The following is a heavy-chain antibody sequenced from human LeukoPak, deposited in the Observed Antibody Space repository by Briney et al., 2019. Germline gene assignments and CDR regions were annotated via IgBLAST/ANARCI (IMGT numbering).Heavy chain of an antibody. D-gene: IGHD6-13*01. J-gene: IGHJ4*02. CDR1: GFTFSSYS. Sequence: GGSLRLSCAASGFTFSSYSMNWVRQAPGKGLEWVSSISSSSSYIYYADSVTGRLTIYRDNAKNSLYLQMNGLRAQDTAVYYCAREGYSSSWYCHWGQGTLVTVSS. V-gene: IGHV3-21*01. CDR2: ISSSSSYI. CDR3: AREGYSSSWYCH.